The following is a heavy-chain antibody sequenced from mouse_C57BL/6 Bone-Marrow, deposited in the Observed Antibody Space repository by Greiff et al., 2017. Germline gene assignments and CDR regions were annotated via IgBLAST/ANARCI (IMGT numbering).Heavy chain of an antibody. CDR1: GYTFTSYG. D-gene: IGHD1-1*01. Sequence: EVKLQESGAELVRPGSSVKMSCKTSGYTFTSYGINWVKQRPGQGLEWIGYIYIGNGYTEYNEKFKGKATLTSDTSSSTAYMQLSSLTSEDSAIYFGARGEDYYGRSYFDYWGQGTTLTVSS. CDR3: ARGEDYYGRSYFDY. J-gene: IGHJ2*01. V-gene: IGHV1-58*01. CDR2: IYIGNGYT.